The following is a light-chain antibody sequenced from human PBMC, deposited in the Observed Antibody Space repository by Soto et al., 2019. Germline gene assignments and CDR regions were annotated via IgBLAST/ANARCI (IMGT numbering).Light chain of an antibody. CDR3: QQGFSIPAGR. CDR1: QSISIY. CDR2: AAS. V-gene: IGKV1-39*01. Sequence: QMAKASSSVAAFLVNRITISCRARQSISIYVNWYQQKPGRSPKLLISAASSLQSGVPSRFSGSGYGTEFTLTVRRLQPEGFATYHIQQGFSIPAGRFAQGTKVDI. J-gene: IGKJ1*01.